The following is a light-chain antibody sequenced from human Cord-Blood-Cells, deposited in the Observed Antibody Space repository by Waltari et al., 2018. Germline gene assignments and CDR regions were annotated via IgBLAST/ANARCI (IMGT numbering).Light chain of an antibody. V-gene: IGKV1-39*01. CDR2: AAG. CDR1: QSISSY. CDR3: QQSYSTPYT. J-gene: IGKJ2*01. Sequence: DIQMTQSPSCLSASVADRVTITCRASQSISSYLNWYQQKPGKAPKLLIYAAGSFQSGVPPRVGGRGAGSDFTLTISSLQPEEVASHYWQQSYSTPYTCGQGTRLGIK.